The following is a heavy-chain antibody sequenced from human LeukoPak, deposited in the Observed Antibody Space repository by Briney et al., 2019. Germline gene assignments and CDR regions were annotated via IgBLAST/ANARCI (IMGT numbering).Heavy chain of an antibody. CDR1: GYTFTGYY. D-gene: IGHD1-26*01. V-gene: IGHV1-2*06. CDR2: INPNSGGT. J-gene: IGHJ3*02. CDR3: ALVGATDAFDI. Sequence: ASVTVSFTASGYTFTGYYMDWVRQAPGQGLEWMGRINPNSGGTNYAQKFQGRVTMTRDTSISTAYMELSRLRSDDTAVYYCALVGATDAFDIWGQGTMVTVSS.